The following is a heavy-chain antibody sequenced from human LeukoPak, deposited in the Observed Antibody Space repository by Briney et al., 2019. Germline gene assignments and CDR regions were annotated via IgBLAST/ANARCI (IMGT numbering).Heavy chain of an antibody. J-gene: IGHJ4*02. D-gene: IGHD3-16*01. CDR3: TRDEGDDYFDN. V-gene: IGHV3-15*04. Sequence: GGSLGLSCASSGLPFSDAWMSWVRQAPGRGLEWVGRIESKTDNGTTEYAAPVKGRFTISRDDSKNTLYLHMNSLKTENKAVYYCTRDEGDDYFDNWGQGTLVTVSS. CDR1: GLPFSDAW. CDR2: IESKTDNGTT.